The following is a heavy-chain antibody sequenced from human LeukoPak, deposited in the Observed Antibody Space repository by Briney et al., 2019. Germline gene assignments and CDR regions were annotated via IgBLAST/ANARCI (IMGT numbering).Heavy chain of an antibody. CDR2: ISTYDHDT. CDR1: GYTFTNYG. Sequence: ASVKLSCKASGYTFTNYGMSWVRQAPGQGLEWMAWISTYDHDTNYAQKFRGRVTMTTDTSTSTAYMELRSLGSDDTAVYYCVRDYFCSGGTCDDCFDPWGQGTLVTVSS. D-gene: IGHD2-15*01. J-gene: IGHJ5*02. V-gene: IGHV1-18*01. CDR3: VRDYFCSGGTCDDCFDP.